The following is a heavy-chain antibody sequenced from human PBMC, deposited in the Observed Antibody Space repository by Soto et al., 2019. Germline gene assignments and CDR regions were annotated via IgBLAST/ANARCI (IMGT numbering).Heavy chain of an antibody. Sequence: QVQLVQSGAEEKKPGASVKVSCKASGYAFSGYAIHWLRQAPGQRLEWMGWINAGNGNTRYSQKFQGRVTINRETSASTAYMELXSXXXXDTXXYXXXXXXXXXXXXXXGPFDYWGQGNLVSVSS. CDR1: GYAFSGYA. V-gene: IGHV1-3*05. CDR2: INAGNGNT. J-gene: IGHJ4*02. CDR3: XXXXXXXXXXXXGPFDY.